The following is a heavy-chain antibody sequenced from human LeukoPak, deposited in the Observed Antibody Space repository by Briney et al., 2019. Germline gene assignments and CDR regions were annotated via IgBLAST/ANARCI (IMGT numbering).Heavy chain of an antibody. CDR1: GFTFSSYA. Sequence: GGSLRLSCAASGFTFSSYAMSWVRQAPGKGLEWVSPISGSGGSTYYPDSVQGRFTISRDNSKNTLYLQMNSLRPEATAVYYCAKDGAYDFWGGHNWGFDYWGQGPLVTVSS. V-gene: IGHV3-23*01. CDR2: ISGSGGST. J-gene: IGHJ4*02. CDR3: AKDGAYDFWGGHNWGFDY. D-gene: IGHD3-3*01.